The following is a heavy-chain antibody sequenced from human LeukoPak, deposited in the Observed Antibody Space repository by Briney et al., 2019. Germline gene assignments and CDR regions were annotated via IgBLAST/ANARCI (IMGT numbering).Heavy chain of an antibody. CDR3: AKASSGSFLGDFDY. CDR2: IYSSGNT. J-gene: IGHJ4*02. D-gene: IGHD1-26*01. V-gene: IGHV3-53*01. Sequence: PGGSLRLSCAASGFTVSSSFMTWVCQAPGKGLEWVSVIYSSGNTYYADSVKGRFTISRDNSKNTLYLQMNSLRAEDTAVYYCAKASSGSFLGDFDYWGQGTLVTVSS. CDR1: GFTVSSSF.